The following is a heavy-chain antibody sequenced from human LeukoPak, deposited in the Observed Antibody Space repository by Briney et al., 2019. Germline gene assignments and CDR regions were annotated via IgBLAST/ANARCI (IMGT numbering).Heavy chain of an antibody. CDR2: ISGSVGST. J-gene: IGHJ4*02. CDR3: ASPLDYYNSGSYPRDY. Sequence: GGSLRLSCAASGFTFSSYAMSWVRQAPREGLEWVSAISGSVGSTYYADSVKGRFTISRDNSKNTLYLQMNSVRTEDTAVYYCASPLDYYNSGSYPRDYWGQGTLVTVSS. D-gene: IGHD3-10*01. CDR1: GFTFSSYA. V-gene: IGHV3-23*01.